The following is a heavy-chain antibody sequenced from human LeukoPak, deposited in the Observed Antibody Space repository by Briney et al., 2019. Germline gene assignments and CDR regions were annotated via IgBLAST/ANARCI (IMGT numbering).Heavy chain of an antibody. D-gene: IGHD3-10*01. Sequence: GASVKVSCKASGYTFTGYYMHWVRQAPGQGLEWMGWINPNSGGTNYAQKFQGRVTMARDTSISTAYMELSRLRSDDTAVYYCARDSHYYGSGSYSPSYWGQGTLVTVSS. J-gene: IGHJ4*02. V-gene: IGHV1-2*02. CDR2: INPNSGGT. CDR3: ARDSHYYGSGSYSPSY. CDR1: GYTFTGYY.